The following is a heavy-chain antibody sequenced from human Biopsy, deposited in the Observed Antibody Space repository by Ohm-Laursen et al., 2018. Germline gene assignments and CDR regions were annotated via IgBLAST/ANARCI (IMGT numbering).Heavy chain of an antibody. CDR3: ARDRDRRGWFDP. Sequence: SDTLSLTCTVSGGSLSSYSWSWIRQPAGKGLEWIGQIYTSGITNYNPSLKSRVTMSVDPSKNKFSLRVSSVTAADTAVYYCARDRDRRGWFDPWGQGTLVTVSS. D-gene: IGHD1-14*01. V-gene: IGHV4-4*07. CDR2: IYTSGIT. J-gene: IGHJ5*02. CDR1: GGSLSSYS.